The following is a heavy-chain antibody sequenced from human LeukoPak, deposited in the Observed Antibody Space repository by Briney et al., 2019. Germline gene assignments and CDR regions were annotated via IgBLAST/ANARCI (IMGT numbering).Heavy chain of an antibody. CDR3: ARDPTPSTVTTKGPHFDY. J-gene: IGHJ4*02. Sequence: ASVKVSCKASGYTFTSYYMHWVRQAPGQGLEWMGIINPSGGSTSYAQKFQGRVTMTRDTSISTAYMELSRLRSDDTAVYYCARDPTPSTVTTKGPHFDYWGQGTLVTVSS. D-gene: IGHD4-17*01. CDR1: GYTFTSYY. V-gene: IGHV1-46*01. CDR2: INPSGGST.